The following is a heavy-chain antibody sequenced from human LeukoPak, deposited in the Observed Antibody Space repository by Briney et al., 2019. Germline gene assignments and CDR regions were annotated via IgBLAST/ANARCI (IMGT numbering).Heavy chain of an antibody. CDR2: IKQDGSEK. J-gene: IGHJ4*02. V-gene: IGHV3-7*01. CDR3: AREGLRFLEWSSYYFDY. D-gene: IGHD3-3*01. CDR1: GFTFSNYW. Sequence: GGSLRLSCAASGFTFSNYWMSWVRQGPGKGLEWVAYIKQDGSEKYYVDSVKGRFSISRDDTKNSLYLQLNSLRAEDTAVYYCAREGLRFLEWSSYYFDYWGLGTLVTVSS.